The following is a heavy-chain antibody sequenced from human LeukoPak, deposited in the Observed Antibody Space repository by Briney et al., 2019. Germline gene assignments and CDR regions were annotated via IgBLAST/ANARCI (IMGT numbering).Heavy chain of an antibody. V-gene: IGHV3-7*01. CDR1: GFTFSSYG. CDR3: ARDPGDYVWGSYRHDDAFDI. D-gene: IGHD3-16*02. CDR2: IKQDGSEK. J-gene: IGHJ3*02. Sequence: GGSLRLSCAASGFTFSSYGMHWVRQAPGKGLEWVANIKQDGSEKYYVDSVKGRFTISRDNAKNSLYLQMNSLRAEDTAVYYCARDPGDYVWGSYRHDDAFDIRGQGTMVTVSS.